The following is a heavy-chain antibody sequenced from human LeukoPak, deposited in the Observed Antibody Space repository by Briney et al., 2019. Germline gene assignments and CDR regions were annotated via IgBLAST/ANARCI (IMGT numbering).Heavy chain of an antibody. D-gene: IGHD2-15*01. Sequence: GASVKVSCKASGGTFSSYAISWVRQAPGQGLEWMGGIIPIFGTAIYAQKFQGRVTITADESTSTAYMELSSLRSEDTAVYYCARAAVVVVVAATSWFDSWGQGTLVTVSS. CDR1: GGTFSSYA. J-gene: IGHJ5*01. V-gene: IGHV1-69*13. CDR3: ARAAVVVVVAATSWFDS. CDR2: IIPIFGTA.